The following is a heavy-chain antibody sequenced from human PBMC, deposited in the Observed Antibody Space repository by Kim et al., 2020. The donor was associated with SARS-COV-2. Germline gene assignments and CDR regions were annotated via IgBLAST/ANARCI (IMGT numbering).Heavy chain of an antibody. V-gene: IGHV3-30-3*01. Sequence: GGSLRLSCAASGFTFSSYAMHWVRQAPGKGLEWVAVISYDGSNKYYADSVKGRFTISRHNSKNTLYLQMNSLRAEDTAVYYCARDEALDYGMDVWGQGTT. CDR3: ARDEALDYGMDV. J-gene: IGHJ6*02. CDR1: GFTFSSYA. CDR2: ISYDGSNK.